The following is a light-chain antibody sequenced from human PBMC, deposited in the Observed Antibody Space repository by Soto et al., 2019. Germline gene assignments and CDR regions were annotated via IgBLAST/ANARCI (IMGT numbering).Light chain of an antibody. J-gene: IGLJ1*01. V-gene: IGLV2-14*01. Sequence: QSVLTQPASVSGSPGQSITISCTGTSSDVGGYNYVSWYQQHPGKAPKLMIYEVSNRPSGVSNRFSGSNSGNTASLTISGLQAEDEADYYCRSYTSSSTLYVFGTGTKVTVL. CDR2: EVS. CDR3: RSYTSSSTLYV. CDR1: SSDVGGYNY.